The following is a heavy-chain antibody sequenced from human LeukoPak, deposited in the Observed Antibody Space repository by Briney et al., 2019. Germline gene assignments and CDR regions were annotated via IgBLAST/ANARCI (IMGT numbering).Heavy chain of an antibody. CDR3: IKEKKGSRFTAFDF. CDR1: GFTFSSYS. D-gene: IGHD2-15*01. Sequence: PGGSLRLSCPASGFTFSSYSMNWVRQAPGKGLEWVSSISSSSSYIYYADSVKGRFIISRDNSENSLYLQMSSLRTEDTALYSCIKEKKGSRFTAFDFWGQGTLVTVSS. CDR2: ISSSSSYI. V-gene: IGHV3-21*04. J-gene: IGHJ4*02.